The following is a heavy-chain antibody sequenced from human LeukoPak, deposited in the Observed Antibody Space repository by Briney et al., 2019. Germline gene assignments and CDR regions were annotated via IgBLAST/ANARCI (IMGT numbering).Heavy chain of an antibody. D-gene: IGHD6-19*01. J-gene: IGHJ4*02. CDR2: ISGSGSAT. V-gene: IGHV3-23*01. CDR1: GFTFSTYA. CDR3: AKMRRGWGLFDS. Sequence: PGGSLRLSCAASGFTFSTYAMSWVRQAPGKGLEWVAHISGSGSATYYADSVRGRFTLSRDNSENTVHMQMKSLTAEDTAIYYCAKMRRGWGLFDSWGQGTLVTVSS.